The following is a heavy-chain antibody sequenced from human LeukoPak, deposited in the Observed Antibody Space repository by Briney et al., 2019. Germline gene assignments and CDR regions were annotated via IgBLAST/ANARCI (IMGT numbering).Heavy chain of an antibody. CDR1: GFSFSSYA. D-gene: IGHD2/OR15-2a*01. CDR3: ARDLPPTSDRIFYYYHGLDV. V-gene: IGHV3-30*09. J-gene: IGHJ6*02. Sequence: PGGSLRLSCAASGFSFSSYAMHWVRQAPGKGLEWVAVISYDGSGEYAADSVKGRFAISRDNSRNTLYLQMNSRRAEDTAVSYCARDLPPTSDRIFYYYHGLDVWGRGTTVTVSS. CDR2: ISYDGSGE.